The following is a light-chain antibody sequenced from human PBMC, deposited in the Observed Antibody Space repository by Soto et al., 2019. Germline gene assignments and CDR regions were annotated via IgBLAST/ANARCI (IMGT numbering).Light chain of an antibody. Sequence: DIQMTQSPSSLSASVGETITITCRASQSISSSLNWFQHSPGQPPKLLLFAASNLHAGVPPRFSGSGSGTSFSLTIRSLQPEDFATYYRQQSFNLPRAFGPGTKVDIK. CDR2: AAS. CDR1: QSISSS. CDR3: QQSFNLPRA. J-gene: IGKJ1*01. V-gene: IGKV1-39*01.